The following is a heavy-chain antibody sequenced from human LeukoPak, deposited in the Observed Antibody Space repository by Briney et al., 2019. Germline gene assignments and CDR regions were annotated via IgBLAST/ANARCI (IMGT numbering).Heavy chain of an antibody. D-gene: IGHD5-24*01. J-gene: IGHJ4*02. Sequence: PGGSLRLSCAASGFTFSDYYMSWIRQAPGKGLEWVSYISSSGSTIYYADSVKGRFTISRDNAKNSLYLQMNSLRSEDTAVYYCATQKKMATIKGAFGYWGQGTLVTVSS. CDR3: ATQKKMATIKGAFGY. CDR2: ISSSGSTI. V-gene: IGHV3-11*01. CDR1: GFTFSDYY.